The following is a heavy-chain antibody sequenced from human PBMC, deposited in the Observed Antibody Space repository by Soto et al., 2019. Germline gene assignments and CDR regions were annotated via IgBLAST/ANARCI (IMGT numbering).Heavy chain of an antibody. Sequence: EVQLVESGGGLVQPGRSLRLSCAASGFTFDDYAMHWVRQAPGKGLEWVSGISWNSGSIGYADSVKGRFTISRDNAKNALYLQMNSLRAEDTALYYCANDAGQGDYYGSGSYFGWFDPWGQGTLVTVSS. V-gene: IGHV3-9*01. CDR3: ANDAGQGDYYGSGSYFGWFDP. D-gene: IGHD3-10*01. CDR1: GFTFDDYA. CDR2: ISWNSGSI. J-gene: IGHJ5*02.